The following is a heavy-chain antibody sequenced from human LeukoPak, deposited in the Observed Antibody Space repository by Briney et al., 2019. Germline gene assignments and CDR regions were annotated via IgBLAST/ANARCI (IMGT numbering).Heavy chain of an antibody. CDR2: ISWNSGSI. Sequence: PGGSLRLSCTASGFSFSNYWMSWVRQAPGKGLEWVSGISWNSGSIGYADSVKGRFTISRDNAKNSLYLQMNSLRAEDTALYYCAKGRRITMIVVAFDYWGQGTLVTVSS. CDR3: AKGRRITMIVVAFDY. V-gene: IGHV3-9*01. CDR1: GFSFSNYW. D-gene: IGHD3-22*01. J-gene: IGHJ4*02.